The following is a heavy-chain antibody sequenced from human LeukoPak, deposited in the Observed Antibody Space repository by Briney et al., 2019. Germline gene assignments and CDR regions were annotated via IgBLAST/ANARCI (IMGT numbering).Heavy chain of an antibody. J-gene: IGHJ5*01. CDR2: ISGSAGSR. V-gene: IGHV3-23*01. Sequence: GGSLRLSCVASGFTFSTYAMSWVRQAPGKGLEWVSDISGSAGSRYYADSVKGRFTISRDNTKNTLYMQMNSLGAEDTELSYGAEDPGDYAYQFDSWGEGALVTVSS. D-gene: IGHD4-17*01. CDR1: GFTFSTYA. CDR3: AEDPGDYAYQFDS.